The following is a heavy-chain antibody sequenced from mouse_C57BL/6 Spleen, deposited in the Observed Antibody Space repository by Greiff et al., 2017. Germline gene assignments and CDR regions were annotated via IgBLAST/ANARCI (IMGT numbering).Heavy chain of an antibody. CDR1: GYTFTSYW. CDR3: ARPSGAWFAY. CDR2: IDPSDSYT. V-gene: IGHV1-50*01. J-gene: IGHJ3*01. Sequence: QVHVKQPGAELVKPGASVKLSCKASGYTFTSYWMQWVKQRPGQGLEWIGEIDPSDSYTNYNQKFKGKATLTVDTSSSTAYMQLSSLTSEDSAVYYCARPSGAWFAYWGQGTLVTVSA.